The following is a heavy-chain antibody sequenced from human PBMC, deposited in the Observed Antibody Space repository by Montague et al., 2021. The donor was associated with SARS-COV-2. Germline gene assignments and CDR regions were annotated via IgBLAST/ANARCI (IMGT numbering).Heavy chain of an antibody. CDR1: GGSISSDY. V-gene: IGHV4-59*01. CDR2: IYYIGAT. D-gene: IGHD5-24*01. J-gene: IGHJ5*02. CDR3: AREDRWNWFDP. Sequence: SETLSLTCSVSGGSISSDYWSWIRQSPGKGLEWIGYIYYIGATNYNPSLKSRVTFSIDPSKNQFSLKLISVTAADTAVYFCAREDRWNWFDPWGQGALVTVSS.